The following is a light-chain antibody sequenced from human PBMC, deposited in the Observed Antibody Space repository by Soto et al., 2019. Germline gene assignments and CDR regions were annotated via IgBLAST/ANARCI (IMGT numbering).Light chain of an antibody. J-gene: IGKJ1*01. V-gene: IGKV3-20*01. CDR2: RAS. Sequence: EIGFTHYPGALSLSPLERATLSCRASQSVSSNYIAWYQQKPGQAPRLLIYRASTRATGIPDRFSGSGSGTDFTLTISRLEPEDFAVYHCQQYGTSPWTFGQGTKVDIK. CDR1: QSVSSNY. CDR3: QQYGTSPWT.